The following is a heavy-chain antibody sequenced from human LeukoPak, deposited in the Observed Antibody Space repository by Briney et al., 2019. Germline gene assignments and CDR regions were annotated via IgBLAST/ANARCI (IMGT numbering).Heavy chain of an antibody. CDR1: GGSISSSSYY. Sequence: SETLSLTCTVSGGSISSSSYYWGWIRQPPGKGLEWIGNIYYSGSTYYNPSLKSRVTISVDTSKNQFSLKLISVTAADTAVYYCARSLRHYDLFIGYPQHFDYWGQGTLVTVSS. CDR2: IYYSGST. D-gene: IGHD3-9*01. J-gene: IGHJ4*02. CDR3: ARSLRHYDLFIGYPQHFDY. V-gene: IGHV4-39*07.